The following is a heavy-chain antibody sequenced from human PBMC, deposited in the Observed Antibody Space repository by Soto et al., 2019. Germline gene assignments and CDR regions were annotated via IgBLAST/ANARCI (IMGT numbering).Heavy chain of an antibody. J-gene: IGHJ4*02. CDR3: AKVLVFTIREGFDY. Sequence: GGSLRLSCAASGFTFSSYAMSWVRQAPGKGLEWVSAITGSGDSTYYADSVKGWFTVSRDNSKNTLYLQMNSLRAEDTAVYYCAKVLVFTIREGFDYWGLGTLVTVSS. CDR2: ITGSGDST. V-gene: IGHV3-23*01. CDR1: GFTFSSYA. D-gene: IGHD3-3*01.